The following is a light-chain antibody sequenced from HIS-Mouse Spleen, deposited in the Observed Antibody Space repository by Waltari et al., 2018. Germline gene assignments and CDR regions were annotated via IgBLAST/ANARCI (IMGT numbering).Light chain of an antibody. V-gene: IGKV4-1*01. Sequence: DIVMTQSPDSLAVSLGERATINCKSSQSVLYSSNNRSYLAWYQQKPGQPPKLLIYWASTRESGVPDRFSGSGSGTEFTLTISSLQAEDVAVYYCQQYYSTPQLTFGGGTKVEIK. J-gene: IGKJ4*01. CDR1: QSVLYSSNNRSY. CDR2: WAS. CDR3: QQYYSTPQLT.